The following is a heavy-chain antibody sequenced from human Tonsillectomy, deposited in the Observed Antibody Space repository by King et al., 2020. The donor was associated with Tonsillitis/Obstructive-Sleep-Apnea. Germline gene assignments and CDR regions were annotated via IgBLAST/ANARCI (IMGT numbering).Heavy chain of an antibody. V-gene: IGHV3-7*04. CDR1: GFTFSSCW. D-gene: IGHD2-2*01. J-gene: IGHJ5*02. Sequence: VQLVESGGGLVQSGGSLRLSCAASGFTFSSCWMSWVRQAPGKGLEWVAKIKQDGSEKYYVDSVKGRFPISRDNGKNSLHLQMSSLRAEDTAVYYCARDLGYCGSSTCYDVGWFDPWGQGTLVTVSS. CDR2: IKQDGSEK. CDR3: ARDLGYCGSSTCYDVGWFDP.